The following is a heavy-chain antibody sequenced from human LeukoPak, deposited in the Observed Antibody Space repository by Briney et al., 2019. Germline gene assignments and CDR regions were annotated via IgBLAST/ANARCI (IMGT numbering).Heavy chain of an antibody. D-gene: IGHD6-25*01. CDR3: ARRYSTGFDY. J-gene: IGHJ4*02. CDR1: GSSISSSSYY. V-gene: IGHV4-39*01. CDR2: IYYSGST. Sequence: SETLSLTCTVSGSSISSSSYYWGWIRQPPGKGLEWIGSIYYSGSTYYNPSLKSRVTISVDTSKNQFSLKLSSVTAADTAVYYCARRYSTGFDYWGQGTLVTVSS.